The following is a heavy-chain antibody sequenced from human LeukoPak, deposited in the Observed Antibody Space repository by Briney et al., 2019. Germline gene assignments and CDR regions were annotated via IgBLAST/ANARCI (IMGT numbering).Heavy chain of an antibody. D-gene: IGHD3-3*01. V-gene: IGHV3-23*01. CDR3: AKDIEGGYDFWSGYAAFDI. Sequence: GGSLRLSCAASGFTFSSYAMSWVRQAPGKGLEWVSAISGSGGSTYYADSVKGRFTISRDNSKNTLSLQMNSLRAEDTAVYYCAKDIEGGYDFWSGYAAFDIWGQGTMVTVSS. CDR2: ISGSGGST. J-gene: IGHJ3*02. CDR1: GFTFSSYA.